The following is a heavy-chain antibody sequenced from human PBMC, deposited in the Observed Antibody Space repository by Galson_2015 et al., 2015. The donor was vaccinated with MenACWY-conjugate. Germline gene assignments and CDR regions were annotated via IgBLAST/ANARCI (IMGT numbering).Heavy chain of an antibody. CDR1: GFTFSSSW. J-gene: IGHJ4*02. D-gene: IGHD5-12*01. Sequence: SLRLSCAASGFTFSSSWMHWVRQTPAKGLVWVSRIATDGSSTHYADSVQGRFTISRDNAKNTLYLQLNSLRAEDTAVYYCARDSGGGYVGPDYWGQGTLVTV. CDR3: ARDSGGGYVGPDY. CDR2: IATDGSST. V-gene: IGHV3-74*01.